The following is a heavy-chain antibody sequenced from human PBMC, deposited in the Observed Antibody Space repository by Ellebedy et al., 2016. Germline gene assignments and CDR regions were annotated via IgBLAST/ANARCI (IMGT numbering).Heavy chain of an antibody. Sequence: HTGGSLRLSCAASGFTFSNYWMHWVRQAPGKGLVWISNIKSDGSSTNYADSVRGRFTISRDNAKNTLYLQMNSLRAEDTAFYYCTFDRFQYWGQGALVTVSS. D-gene: IGHD2/OR15-2a*01. V-gene: IGHV3-74*01. CDR3: TFDRFQY. CDR2: IKSDGSST. J-gene: IGHJ4*02. CDR1: GFTFSNYW.